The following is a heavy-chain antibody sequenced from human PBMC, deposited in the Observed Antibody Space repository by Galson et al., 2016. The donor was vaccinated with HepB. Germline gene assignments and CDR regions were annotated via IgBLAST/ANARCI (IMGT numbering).Heavy chain of an antibody. CDR3: AKSDCSSTSCCPDY. J-gene: IGHJ4*02. V-gene: IGHV3-9*01. CDR1: GFTFGHYA. D-gene: IGHD2-2*01. Sequence: SLRLSCAASGFTFGHYAMHWVRQAPGKGLEWDSGISWNSDSIGYADSVKGRFTISRDNAKNSLYLQMNSLRAEETALYYCAKSDCSSTSCCPDYWGQGTLVTVSS. CDR2: ISWNSDSI.